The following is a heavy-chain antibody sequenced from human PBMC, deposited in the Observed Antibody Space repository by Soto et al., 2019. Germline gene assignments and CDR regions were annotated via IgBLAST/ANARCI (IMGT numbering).Heavy chain of an antibody. V-gene: IGHV3-11*05. Sequence: PGGSLRLSCAASGFSFSDSYTSWIRQAPGKGLEWVSYISTSSSYTDYADFVKGRFTISRDNAKNSLYLQMNSLRAEDTAVYYCAKGSYRPHDYWGQGTLVTVSS. J-gene: IGHJ4*02. CDR2: ISTSSSYT. CDR1: GFSFSDSY. CDR3: AKGSYRPHDY. D-gene: IGHD1-26*01.